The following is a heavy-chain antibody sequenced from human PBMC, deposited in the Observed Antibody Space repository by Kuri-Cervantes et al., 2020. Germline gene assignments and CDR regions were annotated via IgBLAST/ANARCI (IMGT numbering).Heavy chain of an antibody. V-gene: IGHV3-7*03. Sequence: GESLKISCAASGFTFSSYWMSWVRQAPGKGLEWVANIKQDGSEKYYVDSVKGRFTISRDNAKNSLYLQMNSLRAEDTAVYYCARDRGIVDVSTDYYMDVWGKGTTVTVSS. CDR3: ARDRGIVDVSTDYYMDV. CDR2: IKQDGSEK. D-gene: IGHD2-15*01. J-gene: IGHJ6*03. CDR1: GFTFSSYW.